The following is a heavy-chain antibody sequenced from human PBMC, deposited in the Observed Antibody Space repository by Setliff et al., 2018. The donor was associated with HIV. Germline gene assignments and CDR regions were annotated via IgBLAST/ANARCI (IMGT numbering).Heavy chain of an antibody. CDR1: GFTFRKYA. CDR2: IVGGAGYT. Sequence: GGSLRLSCTASGFTFRKYAMSWVRQPPGKGLEWVSSIVGGAGYTYYADSVKGRFTISRDNSEHTLYLQMNSLRAEDTAVYYCAKDWPNAVTGTFGDSWGQGTLVTVSS. D-gene: IGHD6-19*01. CDR3: AKDWPNAVTGTFGDS. V-gene: IGHV3-23*01. J-gene: IGHJ4*02.